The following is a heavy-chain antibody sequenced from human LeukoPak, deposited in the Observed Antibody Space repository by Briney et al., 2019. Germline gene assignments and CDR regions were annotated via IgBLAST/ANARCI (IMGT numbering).Heavy chain of an antibody. V-gene: IGHV3-21*01. CDR1: GFTFSSYS. D-gene: IGHD3-22*01. Sequence: SGGSLRLSCAASGFTFSSYSMNWVRQAPGKGLEWVSSISSSSSYIYYADSVKGRFTISRDNAKNSLYLQMNSLRAEDTAVYYCARDRGYYDSSGYPWGQGTLVTVSS. CDR2: ISSSSSYI. J-gene: IGHJ5*02. CDR3: ARDRGYYDSSGYP.